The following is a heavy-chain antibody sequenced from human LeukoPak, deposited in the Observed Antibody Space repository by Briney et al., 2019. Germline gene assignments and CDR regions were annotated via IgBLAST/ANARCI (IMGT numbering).Heavy chain of an antibody. J-gene: IGHJ6*03. CDR1: GFTFSDYY. Sequence: PGGSLRLSCAASGFTFSDYYMSWIRQAPGKGLEWVSYISSSGSTVYYADSVKGRFTISRDNAKNSLYLQMNSLRVEDTAVYYCARDNTLFYDIGSYYYYMDVWGKGTTVTISS. CDR3: ARDNTLFYDIGSYYYYMDV. CDR2: ISSSGSTV. V-gene: IGHV3-11*01. D-gene: IGHD3-9*01.